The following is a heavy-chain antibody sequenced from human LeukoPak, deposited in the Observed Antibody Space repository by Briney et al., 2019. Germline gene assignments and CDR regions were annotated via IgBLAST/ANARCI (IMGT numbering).Heavy chain of an antibody. V-gene: IGHV3-30-3*01. CDR2: ISYDGSNK. CDR3: ARESEASMDI. Sequence: GGSLRLSCAASGFTFSSYAMHWVRQAPGKGLELVAVISYDGSNKYYADSVKGRFTISRDNSKNTLYLQMNSLRAEDTAVYYCARESEASMDIWGQGTMVTVSS. J-gene: IGHJ3*02. CDR1: GFTFSSYA.